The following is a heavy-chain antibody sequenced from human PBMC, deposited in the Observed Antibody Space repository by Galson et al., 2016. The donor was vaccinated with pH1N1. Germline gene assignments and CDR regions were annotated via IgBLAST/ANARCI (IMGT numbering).Heavy chain of an antibody. Sequence: SLRLSCAASGFTFNDYAMHWVRLLPGKGLEWVSGISWNSGNIDYADSVKGRFTISRDNFKNTLYLEMKNLRADDTAIYYCTRDRSQEFLHLPMAGFDVWGQGIMVTVSA. CDR1: GFTFNDYA. CDR2: ISWNSGNI. V-gene: IGHV3-9*01. J-gene: IGHJ3*01. D-gene: IGHD3-10*01. CDR3: TRDRSQEFLHLPMAGFDV.